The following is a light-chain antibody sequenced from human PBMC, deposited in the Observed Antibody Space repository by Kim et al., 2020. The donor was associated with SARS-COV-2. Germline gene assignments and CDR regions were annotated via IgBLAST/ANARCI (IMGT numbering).Light chain of an antibody. V-gene: IGLV3-21*04. Sequence: APGRTARSTCGGNDIGTKSVHWYQARPGQAPVMVIYYNTGRPSGIPERVSGSNSGNTATLTISGVEAGDEADYYCQVWDRSGDYVFFGGGTQLTV. CDR3: QVWDRSGDYVF. J-gene: IGLJ2*01. CDR1: DIGTKS. CDR2: YNT.